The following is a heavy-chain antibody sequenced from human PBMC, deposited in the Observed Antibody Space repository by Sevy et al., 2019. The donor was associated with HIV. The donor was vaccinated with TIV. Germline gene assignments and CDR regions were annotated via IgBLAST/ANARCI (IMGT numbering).Heavy chain of an antibody. CDR3: ARRRYCSSTSCEFDY. D-gene: IGHD2-2*01. CDR2: IYPGDSDT. J-gene: IGHJ4*02. Sequence: GESLKISCKVSGYSFTTYWIGWVRQMPGKGLEWMGIIYPGDSDTRYSPSFQGQVTISADKSISTAYLQWSSLKASDTAMYYCARRRYCSSTSCEFDYWGQGTLVTVPS. CDR1: GYSFTTYW. V-gene: IGHV5-51*01.